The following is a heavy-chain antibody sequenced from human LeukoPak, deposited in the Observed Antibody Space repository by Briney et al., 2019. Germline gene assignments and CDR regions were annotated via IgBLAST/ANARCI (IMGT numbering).Heavy chain of an antibody. V-gene: IGHV4-59*08. CDR1: GGSISSYY. D-gene: IGHD6-19*01. CDR3: ARSTGIAVAGAEYFQH. Sequence: SETLSLTCTVSGGSISSYYWSWIRQPPGKGLEWIGYIYYSGSTNYNPSLKSRVTISVDTSKNQFSLELSSVTAADTAVYYCARSTGIAVAGAEYFQHWGQGTLVTVSS. J-gene: IGHJ1*01. CDR2: IYYSGST.